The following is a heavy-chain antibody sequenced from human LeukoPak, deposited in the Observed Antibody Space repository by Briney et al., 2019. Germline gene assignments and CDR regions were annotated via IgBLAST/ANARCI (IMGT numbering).Heavy chain of an antibody. CDR2: IRSRAYGGTT. CDR3: TRVYYGYSYGSPGTTFDY. Sequence: GGSLRLSCTASGFTFGDYAMSWFRQAPGKGLEWVGFIRSRAYGGTTEYAASVKGRFTISRDDSKSIAYLQMNSLKTEDTAVYYCTRVYYGYSYGSPGTTFDYWGQGTLVTVSS. J-gene: IGHJ4*02. V-gene: IGHV3-49*03. D-gene: IGHD5-18*01. CDR1: GFTFGDYA.